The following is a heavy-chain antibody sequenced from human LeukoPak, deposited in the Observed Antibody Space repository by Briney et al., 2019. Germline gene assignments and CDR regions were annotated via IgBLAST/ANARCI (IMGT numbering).Heavy chain of an antibody. D-gene: IGHD4-11*01. CDR2: ISSNGGST. Sequence: GGSLRLSCAASGFTFSSYAMHWVRQAPGKGLEYVSAISSNGGSTYYANSVKGRLTISRDDSKNTLYLQMGSLRAEDMAVYYCARRTVTTYGMDVWGQGTTVTVSS. CDR1: GFTFSSYA. V-gene: IGHV3-64*01. CDR3: ARRTVTTYGMDV. J-gene: IGHJ6*02.